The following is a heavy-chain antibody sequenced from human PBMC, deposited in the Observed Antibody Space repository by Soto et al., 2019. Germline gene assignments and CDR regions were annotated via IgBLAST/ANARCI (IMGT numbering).Heavy chain of an antibody. V-gene: IGHV3-53*02. J-gene: IGHJ4*02. Sequence: EVQLVETGGGLIQPGGSLRLSCAASGFTVSSNYMSWVRQAPGKGWEWVSVIYSGGSTYYGDSVKGRFTISRDNSKNTLYLQMNSLRAEDTAVYYCARDRYSGYDYAYWGQGTLVTVSS. D-gene: IGHD5-12*01. CDR3: ARDRYSGYDYAY. CDR2: IYSGGST. CDR1: GFTVSSNY.